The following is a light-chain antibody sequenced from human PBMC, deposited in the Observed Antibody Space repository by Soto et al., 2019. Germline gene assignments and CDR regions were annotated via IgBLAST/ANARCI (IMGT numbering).Light chain of an antibody. J-gene: IGKJ1*01. CDR3: QQFKSGTWT. V-gene: IGKV1-5*01. CDR1: QNIERW. CDR2: DVS. Sequence: DIQMTQSPSTLSASVGDRVTITCRASQNIERWLAWYQQKPGKAPKLLLYDVSSLESGGPSRFSGSGSGTEFILTINGLQPDDFATYFCQQFKSGTWTFGQGTKVEVK.